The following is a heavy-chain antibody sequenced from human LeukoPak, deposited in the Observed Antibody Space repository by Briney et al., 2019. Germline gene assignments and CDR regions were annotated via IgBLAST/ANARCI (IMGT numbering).Heavy chain of an antibody. CDR1: GYTFTCYY. CDR3: ARANALYCSSTSCLFHY. V-gene: IGHV1-2*02. Sequence: ASVKVSCKASGYTFTCYYMHWVRQAPGQGLEWMAWINPNSGGTYYAQNFHDRITMTRDTSISTAYMELSRLTSDYPPIYYCARANALYCSSTSCLFHYSGQGTLVTVSS. CDR2: INPNSGGT. D-gene: IGHD2-2*01. J-gene: IGHJ4*02.